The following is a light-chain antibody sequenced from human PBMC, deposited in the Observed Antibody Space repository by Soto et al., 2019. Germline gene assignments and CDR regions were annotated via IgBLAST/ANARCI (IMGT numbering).Light chain of an antibody. CDR1: QGIRNN. V-gene: IGKV1-27*01. J-gene: IGKJ5*01. Sequence: DIQMTQSPSSLSASVGDRVAITCRASQGIRNNLAWYQQKPGKVPKLLIYAASTLQPGVPSRFSGSGSGTDLTLTISSLQPEDVATYFCQKYNSAPLTIGQGTRLEIK. CDR2: AAS. CDR3: QKYNSAPLT.